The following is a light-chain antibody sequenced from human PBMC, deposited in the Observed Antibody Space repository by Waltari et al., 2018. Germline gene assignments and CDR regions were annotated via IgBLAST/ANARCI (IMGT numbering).Light chain of an antibody. CDR2: ATS. V-gene: IGKV1-9*01. CDR3: QQLNSYSLIT. CDR1: QGRSHY. Sequence: DIQLTQSPSLLSASLGDRVTITCRASQGRSHYLAWYQQQPGKAPKLLISATSTLQSGVPSRFSGSGSGTEFTLTISDLQPEDFTTYYCQQLNSYSLITFGQGTRLEIK. J-gene: IGKJ5*01.